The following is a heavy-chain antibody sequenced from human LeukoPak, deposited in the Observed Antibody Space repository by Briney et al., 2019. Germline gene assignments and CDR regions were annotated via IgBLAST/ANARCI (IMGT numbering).Heavy chain of an antibody. CDR1: GGSISSSSYY. V-gene: IGHV4-39*02. Sequence: SETLSLTCTVSGGSISSSSYYWGWIRQPPGKGLEWIGSIYYSGSTYYNPSLKSRVTISVDTSKNQFSLKLSSVTAADTAVYYCAREVDEETYYDFWSGLDSSYYMDVWGKGTTVTVSS. D-gene: IGHD3-3*01. CDR2: IYYSGST. J-gene: IGHJ6*03. CDR3: AREVDEETYYDFWSGLDSSYYMDV.